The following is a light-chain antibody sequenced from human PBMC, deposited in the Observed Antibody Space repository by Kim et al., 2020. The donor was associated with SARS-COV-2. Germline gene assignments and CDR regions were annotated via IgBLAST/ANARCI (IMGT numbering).Light chain of an antibody. V-gene: IGKV3-15*01. CDR2: AAS. CDR3: QQYNNWPPT. CDR1: QSVSSN. J-gene: IGKJ3*01. Sequence: VVMTQSPATLSASPGERVTLSCRASQSVSSNLAWYQQRPDQPPRLLISAASTGATGLPARFSGSGSGTEFTLTISSLQSEDFAVYYCQQYNNWPPTFGPGTKVDIK.